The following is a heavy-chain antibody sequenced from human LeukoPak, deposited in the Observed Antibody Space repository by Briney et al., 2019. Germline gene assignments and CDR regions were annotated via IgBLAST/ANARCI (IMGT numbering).Heavy chain of an antibody. CDR2: ISNSSSTI. V-gene: IGHV3-48*02. Sequence: PGGSLRLSCAASGFTFSSYSMNWVRQAPGKGLEWVSYISNSSSTIYYADSVKGRFTISRDNAKNSLYLQMSSLRDEDTAVYYCARVPRTFHSGSYYYYMDVWGKGTTVTVSS. J-gene: IGHJ6*03. CDR3: ARVPRTFHSGSYYYYMDV. CDR1: GFTFSSYS. D-gene: IGHD1-26*01.